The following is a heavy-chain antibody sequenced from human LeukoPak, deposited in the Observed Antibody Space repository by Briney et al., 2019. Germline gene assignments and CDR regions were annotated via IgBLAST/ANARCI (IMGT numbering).Heavy chain of an antibody. Sequence: ASVKVSCKASGGTFSSYAISWVRQAPGQGLEWMGGIIPIFGTANYAQKFQGRVTITTDESTSTAYMELSSLRSEDTAVYYCAREVYDYVWGSYRYIDWFDPWGQGTLVTVSS. CDR1: GGTFSSYA. D-gene: IGHD3-16*02. J-gene: IGHJ5*02. CDR2: IIPIFGTA. V-gene: IGHV1-69*05. CDR3: AREVYDYVWGSYRYIDWFDP.